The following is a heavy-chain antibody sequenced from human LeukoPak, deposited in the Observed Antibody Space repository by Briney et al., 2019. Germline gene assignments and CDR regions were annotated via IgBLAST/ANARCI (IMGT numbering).Heavy chain of an antibody. D-gene: IGHD2-8*01. CDR1: GFTVSSSY. CDR2: IYSGGST. V-gene: IGHV3-66*01. Sequence: PGGSLRLSCAVSGFTVSSSYMSWVRQAPGRGLEWVSVIYSGGSTYYADSVKGRFTISRDNSKNTLYLQMNSLRAEDTAVYYCARDLSHMVFDYWGQGTLVTVSS. CDR3: ARDLSHMVFDY. J-gene: IGHJ4*02.